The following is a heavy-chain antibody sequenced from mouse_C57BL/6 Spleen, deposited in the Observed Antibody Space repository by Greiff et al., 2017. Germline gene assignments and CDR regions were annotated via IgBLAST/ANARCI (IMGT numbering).Heavy chain of an antibody. J-gene: IGHJ4*01. V-gene: IGHV1-53*01. CDR3: ARRRNYDVVYYAMDY. CDR2: INPSNGGT. Sequence: QVQLQQSGTELVKPGASVKLSCKASGYTFTSYWMHWVKQRPGQGLEWIGNINPSNGGTNYNEKFKSKATLTVDKSSSTAYMQLSSLTSEDSAVYYCARRRNYDVVYYAMDYWGQGTSVTVSS. CDR1: GYTFTSYW. D-gene: IGHD2-4*01.